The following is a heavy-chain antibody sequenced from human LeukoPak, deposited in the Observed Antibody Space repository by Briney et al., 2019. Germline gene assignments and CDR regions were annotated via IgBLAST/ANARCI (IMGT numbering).Heavy chain of an antibody. CDR1: GFTFSSYR. Sequence: PGGPLRLSCAASGFTFSSYRLHWVRQAPGKGLVWVSHINSDGSSTGYADSVKGRLTISRDNGKNTLFLQMNSLRAEDTAVYYCARNPGMDVWGQGTTVTVSS. CDR3: ARNPGMDV. CDR2: INSDGSST. J-gene: IGHJ6*02. V-gene: IGHV3-74*01.